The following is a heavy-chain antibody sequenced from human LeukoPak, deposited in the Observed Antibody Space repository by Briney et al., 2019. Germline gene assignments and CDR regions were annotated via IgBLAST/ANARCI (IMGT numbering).Heavy chain of an antibody. D-gene: IGHD1-26*01. CDR3: VTGRSLDV. Sequence: PGGSLRLSCAASEFSFSNFAMYWVRQPPGKGLEWLAVISYDGSIRYYADSVKGRFTISRDNAKNSLYLQMNSLRVEDTAVYYCVTGRSLDVWGRGTLVTVSS. V-gene: IGHV3-30*04. J-gene: IGHJ2*01. CDR1: EFSFSNFA. CDR2: ISYDGSIR.